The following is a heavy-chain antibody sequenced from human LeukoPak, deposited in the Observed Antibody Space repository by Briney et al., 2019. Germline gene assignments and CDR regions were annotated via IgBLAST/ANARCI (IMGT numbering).Heavy chain of an antibody. CDR3: ARGLLWFGELTGGAFDI. CDR2: ISSSGSYI. CDR1: GFTFSTYS. D-gene: IGHD3-10*01. J-gene: IGHJ3*02. Sequence: PGGSLRLSCAASGFTFSTYSMNWVRQAPGKGLEWVSSISSSGSYIYYADSVKGRFTISRDNAKNSLYLQMNSLRAEDTALYYCARGLLWFGELTGGAFDIWGQGTMVTVSS. V-gene: IGHV3-21*04.